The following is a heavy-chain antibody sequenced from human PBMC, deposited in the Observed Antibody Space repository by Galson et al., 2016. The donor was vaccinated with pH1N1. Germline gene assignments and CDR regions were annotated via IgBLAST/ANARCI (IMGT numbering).Heavy chain of an antibody. CDR1: GFTFSDYY. J-gene: IGHJ3*02. CDR3: ARDVGGEVDFAFDI. CDR2: LSSSGSTI. V-gene: IGHV3-11*04. D-gene: IGHD3/OR15-3a*01. Sequence: SLRLSCAASGFTFSDYYMSWLRRAPGKGLEWVSYLSSSGSTIYYADSVKGRFTISRDNAKNSLYLQMNSLRAEDTAVYFCARDVGGEVDFAFDIWGQGTMVTVSS.